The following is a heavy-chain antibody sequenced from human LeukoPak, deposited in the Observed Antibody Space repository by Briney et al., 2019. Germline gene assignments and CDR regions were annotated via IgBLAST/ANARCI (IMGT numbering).Heavy chain of an antibody. CDR3: ANNWNLDY. Sequence: GGSLRLSCAASGFTFSSYAMHWVRQAPGKGLEWVAVISYDGSNKYYADSVKGRFTISRDNSKNTLYLQMNSLRAEDTAVYYCANNWNLDYRGQGTLVTVSS. CDR2: ISYDGSNK. V-gene: IGHV3-30-3*01. CDR1: GFTFSSYA. J-gene: IGHJ4*02. D-gene: IGHD1-20*01.